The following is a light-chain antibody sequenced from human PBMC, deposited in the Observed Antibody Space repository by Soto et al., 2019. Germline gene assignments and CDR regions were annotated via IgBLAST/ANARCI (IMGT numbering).Light chain of an antibody. V-gene: IGKV4-1*01. Sequence: DIVMTQSPDSLAVSLGERVTINCKSSQSIFYSPDNENYLAWYQQRPGQPPKLLIYWASTRESGVPDRFSGSGSGTDFTLTISSLQAEDVAVYYCQQYYSMPFTFAPGTKVDIK. CDR1: QSIFYSPDNENY. J-gene: IGKJ3*01. CDR3: QQYYSMPFT. CDR2: WAS.